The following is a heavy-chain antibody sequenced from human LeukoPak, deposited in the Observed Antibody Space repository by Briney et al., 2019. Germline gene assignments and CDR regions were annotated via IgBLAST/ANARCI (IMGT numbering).Heavy chain of an antibody. V-gene: IGHV4-34*01. Sequence: SETLSLTCAVYGGPLSAYYWTWIRQPPGKGLEWIGEINHGGSTNYNPSLKSRVTISVDTSKNQFSLKLTSVTAADTAVYYCARVNLLGYCTSGVCPGGGVPFDYWGQGILVTVSS. J-gene: IGHJ4*02. CDR1: GGPLSAYY. CDR3: ARVNLLGYCTSGVCPGGGVPFDY. D-gene: IGHD2-8*01. CDR2: INHGGST.